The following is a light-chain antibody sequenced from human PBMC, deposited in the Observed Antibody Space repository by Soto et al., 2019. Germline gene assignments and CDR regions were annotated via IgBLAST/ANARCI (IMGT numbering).Light chain of an antibody. V-gene: IGLV2-14*01. CDR3: SSYTTSSTYV. Sequence: QYALTQPASVSGSPGQSITISCTGTSSDVGNYNSVSWYQQHPGKAPKLMIYEVSDRPSGVSHRFSGSKSGITASLTISGLQAEDEADYYCSSYTTSSTYVFGTGTKLTVL. J-gene: IGLJ1*01. CDR1: SSDVGNYNS. CDR2: EVS.